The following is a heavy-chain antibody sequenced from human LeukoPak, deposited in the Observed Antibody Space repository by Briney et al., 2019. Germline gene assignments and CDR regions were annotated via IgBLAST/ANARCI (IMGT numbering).Heavy chain of an antibody. CDR3: AKSKAEGFDY. CDR1: GCTFSSYA. V-gene: IGHV3-23*01. Sequence: GGSVRLSCAASGCTFSSYAMSWVRQAPGKGLEWVSAISGSGGSTYYADSVKGRFTISRDNSKNTLYLQMNSLRAEDTAVYYCAKSKAEGFDYWGQGTLVTVSS. CDR2: ISGSGGST. J-gene: IGHJ4*02.